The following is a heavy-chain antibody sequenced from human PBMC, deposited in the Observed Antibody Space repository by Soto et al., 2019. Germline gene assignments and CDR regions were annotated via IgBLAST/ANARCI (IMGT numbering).Heavy chain of an antibody. Sequence: QVQLVESGGDVVQPGGSLRLSCAGSRFTFSSYAMHWVRQAPGKGLEWVSVISPDGSDTFYAESVKGRFTISRDNSQNTMYVQMNSLRPEDTAIYYCARDGGSPGNYYSASDLWGQGTMVTVSS. J-gene: IGHJ3*01. V-gene: IGHV3-30*04. CDR1: RFTFSSYA. D-gene: IGHD1-26*01. CDR2: ISPDGSDT. CDR3: ARDGGSPGNYYSASDL.